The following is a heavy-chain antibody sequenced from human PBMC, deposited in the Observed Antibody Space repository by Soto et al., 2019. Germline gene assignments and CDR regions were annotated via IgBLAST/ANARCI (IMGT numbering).Heavy chain of an antibody. V-gene: IGHV1-8*01. CDR2: MNPNSGNT. J-gene: IGHJ3*02. CDR3: AGGGPDYGDDAFDI. D-gene: IGHD4-17*01. CDR1: GYTFTSYD. Sequence: ASVKVSCKASGYTFTSYDINWVRQATGKGLEWMGWMNPNSGNTGYAQKFQGRVTMTRNTSISTAYMELSSLRTEDTAVYYCAGGGPDYGDDAFDIWRRGTMVTVSS.